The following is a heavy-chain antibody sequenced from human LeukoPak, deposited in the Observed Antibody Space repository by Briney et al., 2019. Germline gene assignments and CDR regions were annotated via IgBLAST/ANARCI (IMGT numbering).Heavy chain of an antibody. J-gene: IGHJ4*02. CDR2: ISYDGSNK. V-gene: IGHV3-30-3*01. Sequence: PGGSLRLSCAASGFTFSSYAMHWVRQAPGKGLEWVAVISYDGSNKYYADSVKGRITISRDNSKNTLYLQMNSLRAEDTAVYYCARGVSLHEMSGSYYFDYWGQGTLVTVSS. CDR1: GFTFSSYA. D-gene: IGHD1-26*01. CDR3: ARGVSLHEMSGSYYFDY.